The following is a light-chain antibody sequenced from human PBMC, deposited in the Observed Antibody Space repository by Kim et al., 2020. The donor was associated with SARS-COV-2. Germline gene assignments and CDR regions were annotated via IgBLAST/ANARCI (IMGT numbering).Light chain of an antibody. J-gene: IGKJ1*01. CDR1: QAIRNE. V-gene: IGKV1-6*01. CDR3: LQDSRYPRT. CDR2: AAS. Sequence: ASTGDRVTIACQASQAIRNELGWYQQKPGKAPKVLIYAASTLQSGVSSRFSGSGSGTDCTLTISSLQPEDFATYYCLQDSRYPRTFGQGTEVDIK.